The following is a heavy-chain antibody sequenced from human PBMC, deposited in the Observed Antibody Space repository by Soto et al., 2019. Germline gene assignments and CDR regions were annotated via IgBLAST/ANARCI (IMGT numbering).Heavy chain of an antibody. CDR1: GFTFSSYS. J-gene: IGHJ4*02. Sequence: EVQLVESGGGLVKPGGSLRLSCAASGFTFSSYSMNWVRQAPGKGLEWVASISRSNSYIYYADSVKGRFTISRDNAEDSLYLQMNSLRAEDTAVYYCARDGGYSSGWYQFDYWGQGTLVTVSS. CDR3: ARDGGYSSGWYQFDY. V-gene: IGHV3-21*06. CDR2: ISRSNSYI. D-gene: IGHD6-19*01.